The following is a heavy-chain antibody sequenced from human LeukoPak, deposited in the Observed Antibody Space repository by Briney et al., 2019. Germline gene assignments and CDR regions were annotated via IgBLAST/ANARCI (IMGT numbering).Heavy chain of an antibody. V-gene: IGHV4-39*01. CDR2: ISSSGST. J-gene: IGHJ4*02. CDR3: ARRRYSSGWDDY. D-gene: IGHD6-19*01. CDR1: GGSTTSNAYY. Sequence: SETLSLTCSVSGGSTTSNAYYWGWFRQPPGKGLEWLGSISSSGSTSYNPSLRSRVTISADTSKNQFSLNLSSVTAADTAVYCCARRRYSSGWDDYRGQGTLVTVST.